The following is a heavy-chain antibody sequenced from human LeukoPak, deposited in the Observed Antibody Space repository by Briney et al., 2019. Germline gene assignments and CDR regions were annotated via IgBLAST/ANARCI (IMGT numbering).Heavy chain of an antibody. Sequence: VASVKISCKASRYTLRCKYIHWLQQAPRQGLEWIGWIDANNGATKSAQQFQGRVTMSRETSISTAYMERSSLGPDDAAVYYCAGDRSSVTLYFFDYWGQGNLVTVSS. D-gene: IGHD4-11*01. V-gene: IGHV1-2*03. CDR2: IDANNGAT. CDR1: RYTLRCKY. CDR3: AGDRSSVTLYFFDY. J-gene: IGHJ4*02.